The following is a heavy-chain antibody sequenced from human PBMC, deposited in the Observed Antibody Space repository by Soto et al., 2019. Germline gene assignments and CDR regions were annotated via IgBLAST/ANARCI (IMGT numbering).Heavy chain of an antibody. CDR2: IYYSGST. CDR3: ARLSVLRYFDWSEYYFDY. D-gene: IGHD3-9*01. Sequence: SETLSLTCTVSGGSISSYYWSWIRQPPGKGLEWSGYIYYSGSTNYNPSLKSRVTIPVDTSKNQFSLKLSSVTAADTAVYYCARLSVLRYFDWSEYYFDYWGQGTLVTVS. J-gene: IGHJ4*02. V-gene: IGHV4-59*08. CDR1: GGSISSYY.